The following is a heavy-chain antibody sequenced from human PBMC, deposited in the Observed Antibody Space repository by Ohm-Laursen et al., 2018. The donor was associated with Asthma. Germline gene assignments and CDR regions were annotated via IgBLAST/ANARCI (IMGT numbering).Heavy chain of an antibody. V-gene: IGHV4-31*11. CDR1: GGSISSGGYS. D-gene: IGHD2-2*01. J-gene: IGHJ6*02. Sequence: TLSLTCAVSGGSISSGGYSWSWIRQHPGKGLEWIGYIYYSGSTYYNPSLKSRVTISVDTSKNQFSLKLSSVTAADTAVYYCARGDIVVVPAAIKLNSSRVYYYGMDVWGQGTTVTVSS. CDR2: IYYSGST. CDR3: ARGDIVVVPAAIKLNSSRVYYYGMDV.